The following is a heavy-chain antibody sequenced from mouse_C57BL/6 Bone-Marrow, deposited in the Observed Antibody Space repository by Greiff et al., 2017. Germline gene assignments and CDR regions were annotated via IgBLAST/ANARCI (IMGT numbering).Heavy chain of an antibody. Sequence: EVKLMESGEGLVKPGGSLKLSCAASGFTFSSYAMSWVRQTPEKRLEWVAYISSGGDYIYYADTVKGRFTISRDNARNTLYLQMSSLKSEDTAMYYCTRAHYYGSLVLFDYWGQGTTLTVSS. J-gene: IGHJ2*01. V-gene: IGHV5-9-1*02. D-gene: IGHD1-1*01. CDR3: TRAHYYGSLVLFDY. CDR1: GFTFSSYA. CDR2: ISSGGDYI.